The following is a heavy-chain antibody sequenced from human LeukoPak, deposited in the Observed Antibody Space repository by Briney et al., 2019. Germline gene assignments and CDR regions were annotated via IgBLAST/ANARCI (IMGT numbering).Heavy chain of an antibody. D-gene: IGHD6-19*01. J-gene: IGHJ6*03. CDR2: IYYSGST. Sequence: SETLSLTCAVSGGSISSGGYSWSWIRQPPGKGLEWIGYIYYSGSTYYNPSLKSRVTISVDTSKNQFSLKLSSVTAADTAVYYCARWTVTGYYYYYFMDVWGKGTTVTVSS. CDR3: ARWTVTGYYYYYFMDV. CDR1: GGSISSGGYS. V-gene: IGHV4-30-4*07.